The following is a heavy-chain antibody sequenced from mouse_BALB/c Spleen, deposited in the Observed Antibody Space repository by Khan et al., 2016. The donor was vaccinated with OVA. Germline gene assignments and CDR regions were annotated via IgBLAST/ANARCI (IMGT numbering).Heavy chain of an antibody. J-gene: IGHJ2*01. Sequence: EVQLQESGPGLVKPSQSLSLICTVTGYSITSDYAWNWIRQFPGNKLEWTGFISYSGNTNYNPSLKSRISISRDTSKNQFFLHLNSVTTEDTATYYRARVYGGDFDYWGQGTTLTVSS. CDR1: GYSITSDYA. V-gene: IGHV3-2*02. CDR3: ARVYGGDFDY. CDR2: ISYSGNT. D-gene: IGHD1-1*01.